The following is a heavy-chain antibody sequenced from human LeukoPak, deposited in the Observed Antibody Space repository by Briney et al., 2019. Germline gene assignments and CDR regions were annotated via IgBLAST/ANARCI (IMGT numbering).Heavy chain of an antibody. Sequence: PGGSLRLSCAASGFTFSSYWMSWVRQAPGKGLEWVANIKQDGSDKYYVDSVKGRFTISRDNAKNSLYLQMNSLRAEDTAVYYCARGRRSIVATVFYDWGQGTLVTVSS. CDR1: GFTFSSYW. CDR3: ARGRRSIVATVFYD. CDR2: IKQDGSDK. J-gene: IGHJ4*02. D-gene: IGHD5-12*01. V-gene: IGHV3-7*02.